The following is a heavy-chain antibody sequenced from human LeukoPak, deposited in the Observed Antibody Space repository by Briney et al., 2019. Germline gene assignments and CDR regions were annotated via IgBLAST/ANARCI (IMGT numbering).Heavy chain of an antibody. J-gene: IGHJ4*02. CDR1: GYTFTSYG. D-gene: IGHD7-27*01. V-gene: IGHV1-69*04. Sequence: ASVKVSCKASGYTFTSYGISWVRQAPGQGLEWMGRIIPILGIANYAQKFQGRVTITADKSTSTAYMELSSLRSEDTAVYYCARLTGDPLDYWGQGTLVTVSS. CDR3: ARLTGDPLDY. CDR2: IIPILGIA.